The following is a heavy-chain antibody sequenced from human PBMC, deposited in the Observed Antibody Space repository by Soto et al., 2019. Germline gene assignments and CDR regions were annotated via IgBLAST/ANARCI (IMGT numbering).Heavy chain of an antibody. J-gene: IGHJ6*03. D-gene: IGHD2-15*01. CDR3: ARHNCSGGSRYSWIDYYYYMDV. V-gene: IGHV4-59*08. CDR2: IYYSGST. CDR1: GGSISSYY. Sequence: PSETLSLTCTVSGGSISSYYWSWIRQPPGKGLEWIGYIYYSGSTNYNPSLKRRVTISVATSKNQFSLKLSSVTAADTAVYYCARHNCSGGSRYSWIDYYYYMDVWGKGTTVTVSS.